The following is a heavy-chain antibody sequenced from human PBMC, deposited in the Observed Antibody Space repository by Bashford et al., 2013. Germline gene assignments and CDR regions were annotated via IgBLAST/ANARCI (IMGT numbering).Heavy chain of an antibody. Sequence: VRQAPGKGLEWVAVIWHDGTETYYAEPVKGRFTISRENSKDILYLQMNSLRVEDTAVYFCSSHQYTSSWYSDYWGQGTLVTVSS. D-gene: IGHD6-13*01. CDR2: IWHDGTET. V-gene: IGHV3-33*03. J-gene: IGHJ4*02. CDR3: SSHQYTSSWYSDY.